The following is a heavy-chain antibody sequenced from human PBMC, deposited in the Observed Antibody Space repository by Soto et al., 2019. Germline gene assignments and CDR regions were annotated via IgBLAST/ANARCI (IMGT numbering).Heavy chain of an antibody. J-gene: IGHJ4*02. D-gene: IGHD6-13*01. Sequence: EVQLVESGGGLVKPGGSLRLSCAASGFTFSSYSMNWVRQAPGTGLEWVSSISSSSSYIYYADSVKGRFTISRDNAKNSLYLQMNRLRAEDTAVYYCARGDSSSWDFDDLGQGTLVTVSS. CDR3: ARGDSSSWDFDD. CDR2: ISSSSSYI. V-gene: IGHV3-21*01. CDR1: GFTFSSYS.